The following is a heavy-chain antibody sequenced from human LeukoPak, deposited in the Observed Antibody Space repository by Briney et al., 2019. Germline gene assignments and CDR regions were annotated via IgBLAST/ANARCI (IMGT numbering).Heavy chain of an antibody. CDR2: ISSSSTYI. V-gene: IGHV3-21*01. CDR1: GFTFSSYS. CDR3: ARVQTIPAYIDY. Sequence: GGSLRLSYAASGFTFSSYSMNWVRQAPGKGLEWVSSISSSSTYIYYADSVKGRFTISRDNAKNSLYLQMNSLRAEDTAVYYCARVQTIPAYIDYWGQGTLVTVSS. J-gene: IGHJ4*02. D-gene: IGHD1-14*01.